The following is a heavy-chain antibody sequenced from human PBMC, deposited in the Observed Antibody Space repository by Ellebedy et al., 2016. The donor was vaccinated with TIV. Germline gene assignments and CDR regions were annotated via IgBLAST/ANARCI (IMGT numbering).Heavy chain of an antibody. CDR1: GGTFNNYA. D-gene: IGHD5-24*01. V-gene: IGHV1-69*13. J-gene: IGHJ4*02. CDR3: ARAESDGYAWDY. Sequence: AASVKVSCKASGGTFNNYAISWVRQAPGQGLKWMGGIIPIFGTANYAQKFRGRVTITADESTSAAYMDLSSLRYEDTAVYYCARAESDGYAWDYWGQGTLVTVSS. CDR2: IIPIFGTA.